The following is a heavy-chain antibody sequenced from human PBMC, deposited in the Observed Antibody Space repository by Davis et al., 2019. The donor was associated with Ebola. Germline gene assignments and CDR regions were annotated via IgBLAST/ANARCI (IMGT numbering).Heavy chain of an antibody. J-gene: IGHJ5*02. V-gene: IGHV3-21*01. CDR1: GFTFSSYS. CDR2: ISSSSSYI. Sequence: PGGSLRLSCAASGFTFSSYSMNWVRQAPGKGLEWVSSISSSSSYIYYADSVKGRFTISRDNAKNSLYLQMNSLRAEDTAVYYCARDPLVVVPAASNNWFDPWGQGTLVTVSS. CDR3: ARDPLVVVPAASNNWFDP. D-gene: IGHD2-2*01.